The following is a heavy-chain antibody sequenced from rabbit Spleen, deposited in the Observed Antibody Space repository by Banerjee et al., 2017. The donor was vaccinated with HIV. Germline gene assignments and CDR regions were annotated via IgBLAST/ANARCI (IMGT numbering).Heavy chain of an antibody. CDR2: IDIGSSGFT. J-gene: IGHJ6*01. V-gene: IGHV1S40*01. Sequence: QSLEESGGDLVKPGASLTLTCTASGVSFSGSSYMCWVRQAPGKGLEWIACIDIGSSGFTYFATWAKGRFTCSKTSSTTVTLQMTRLTAADTATYFCARVWGLWGPGTLVTVS. D-gene: IGHD3-1*01. CDR3: ARVWGL. CDR1: GVSFSGSSY.